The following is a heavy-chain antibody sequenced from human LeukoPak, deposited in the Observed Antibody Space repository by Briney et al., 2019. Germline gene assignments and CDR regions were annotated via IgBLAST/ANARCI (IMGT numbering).Heavy chain of an antibody. CDR3: ARLEQLAPDE. J-gene: IGHJ4*02. D-gene: IGHD6-6*01. V-gene: IGHV4-39*01. Sequence: SETLSLTCTVSGGSISSSSYYWGWIRQPPGKGLEWIGSIYYSGSTYYNPSLKGRVTISVDTSKNQFSLKLSSVTAADTAVYYCARLEQLAPDEWGQGTLVTVSS. CDR1: GGSISSSSYY. CDR2: IYYSGST.